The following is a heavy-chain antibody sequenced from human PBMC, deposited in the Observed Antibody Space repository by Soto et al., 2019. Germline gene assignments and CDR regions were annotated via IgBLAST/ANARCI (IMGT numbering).Heavy chain of an antibody. D-gene: IGHD6-19*01. CDR3: ASLIAVANY. CDR1: SGSISSSNW. Sequence: QVQLQESGPGLVKPSGTLSLTCAVSSGSISSSNWWSWVRQPPGKGLEWIGEISDGGSTNYNPSLKRRVTISVDKSKNQFSLKLSSVTAADTAVYYCASLIAVANYWGQGTLVTVSS. V-gene: IGHV4-4*02. J-gene: IGHJ4*02. CDR2: ISDGGST.